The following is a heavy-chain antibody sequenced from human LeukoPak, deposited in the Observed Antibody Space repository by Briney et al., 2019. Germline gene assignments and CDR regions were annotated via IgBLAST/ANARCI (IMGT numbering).Heavy chain of an antibody. J-gene: IGHJ4*02. CDR3: ARVSQYQLILYFDY. CDR2: ISSSSSYI. Sequence: GGSLRLSCAASGFTFSSYSMNWVRQAPGKGLEWVSSISSSSSYIYYADSVKGRFTISRDNAKNSLYLQMNSLRAEDTAVYYCARVSQYQLILYFDYWGQGTLVTVSS. CDR1: GFTFSSYS. V-gene: IGHV3-21*01. D-gene: IGHD2-2*01.